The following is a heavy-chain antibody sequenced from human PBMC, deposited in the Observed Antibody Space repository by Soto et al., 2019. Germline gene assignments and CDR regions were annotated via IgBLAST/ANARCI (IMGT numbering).Heavy chain of an antibody. D-gene: IGHD6-19*01. Sequence: PSETLSLTCAVYGGSFSGYYWSWIRQPPGKGLEWIGEINHSGSTNYNPSLKSRVTISVDTSKNQFALKLSSVTAADTAVYYCARVKYISSVWCFDYWGQGTLVTVSS. CDR2: INHSGST. V-gene: IGHV4-34*01. CDR3: ARVKYISSVWCFDY. J-gene: IGHJ4*02. CDR1: GGSFSGYY.